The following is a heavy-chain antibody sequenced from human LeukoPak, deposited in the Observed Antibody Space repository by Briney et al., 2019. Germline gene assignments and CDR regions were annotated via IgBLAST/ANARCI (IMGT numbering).Heavy chain of an antibody. D-gene: IGHD2-15*01. CDR3: ARHGRNIVVVVAATGGSWFDP. CDR1: SGSIGSSSYY. CDR2: IYYSGST. J-gene: IGHJ5*02. Sequence: SETLSLTCTVSSGSIGSSSYYWGWIRQPPGKGLEWIGSIYYSGSTYYNPSLKSRVTISVDTSKNQFSLKLSSVTAADTAVYYCARHGRNIVVVVAATGGSWFDPWGQGTLVTVSS. V-gene: IGHV4-39*01.